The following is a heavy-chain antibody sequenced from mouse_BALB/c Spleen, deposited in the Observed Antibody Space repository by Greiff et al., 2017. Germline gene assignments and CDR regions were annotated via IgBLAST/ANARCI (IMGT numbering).Heavy chain of an antibody. CDR1: GYTFTDYY. Sequence: VQLQQSGPELVKPGASVKMSCKASGYTFTDYYMDWVKQSHGESFEWIGRVNPYNGGTSYNQKFKGKATLTVDKSSSTAYMELNSLTSEDSAVYYCAREGYDDAMDYWGQGTSVTVSS. V-gene: IGHV1-19*01. D-gene: IGHD2-14*01. CDR2: VNPYNGGT. CDR3: AREGYDDAMDY. J-gene: IGHJ4*01.